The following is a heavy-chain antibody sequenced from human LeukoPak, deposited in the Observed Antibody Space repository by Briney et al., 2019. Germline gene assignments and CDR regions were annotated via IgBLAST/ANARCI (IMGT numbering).Heavy chain of an antibody. CDR1: GGSISSYY. CDR3: ARDGSSWFLDAFDI. J-gene: IGHJ3*02. Sequence: SETLSLTCTVSGGSISSYYWSWIRQPPGKGPEWIGYIYYSGSTNYNPSLKSRVTISVDTSKNQFSLKLSSVTAADTAVYYCARDGSSWFLDAFDIWGQGTMVTVSS. V-gene: IGHV4-59*01. CDR2: IYYSGST. D-gene: IGHD6-13*01.